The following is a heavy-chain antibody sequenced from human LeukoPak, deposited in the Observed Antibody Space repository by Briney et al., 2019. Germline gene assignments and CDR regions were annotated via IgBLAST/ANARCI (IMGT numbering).Heavy chain of an antibody. V-gene: IGHV4-61*02. CDR3: ARDLVAVAGTEYYFDY. CDR2: IYTSGST. Sequence: PSQTLSLTCTVSGGSISSGSYYWSWIRQPAGKGLEWIGRIYTSGSTNYSPSLKSRVTISVDTSKNQFSLKLSSVTAADAAVYYCARDLVAVAGTEYYFDYWGQGTLVTVSS. CDR1: GGSISSGSYY. J-gene: IGHJ4*02. D-gene: IGHD6-19*01.